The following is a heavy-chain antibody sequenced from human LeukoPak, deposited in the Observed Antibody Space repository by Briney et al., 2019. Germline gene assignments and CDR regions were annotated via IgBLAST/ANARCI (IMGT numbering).Heavy chain of an antibody. D-gene: IGHD3-10*01. J-gene: IGHJ4*02. Sequence: GGSLRLSCAASGFTFSSYAMSWVRQAPGKGLEWVSAISGSGGSTYYADSVKGRFTISRDNSKNTLYLQMNSLRSEDTAVYYCATATPYYYGSGSYPDYWGQGTLVTVSS. CDR2: ISGSGGST. CDR3: ATATPYYYGSGSYPDY. CDR1: GFTFSSYA. V-gene: IGHV3-23*01.